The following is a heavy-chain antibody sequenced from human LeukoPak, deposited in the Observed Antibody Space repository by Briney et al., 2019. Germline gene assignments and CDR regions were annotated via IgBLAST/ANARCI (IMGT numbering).Heavy chain of an antibody. CDR2: INHSGST. V-gene: IGHV4-34*01. J-gene: IGHJ4*02. CDR3: ARGSLAVAGTFDY. CDR1: GGSSSGYY. D-gene: IGHD6-19*01. Sequence: SETLSLTCAVYGGSSSGYYWSWIRQPPGKGLEWIGEINHSGSTNYNPSLKSRVTISVDTSKNQFSLKLSSVTAADTAVYYCARGSLAVAGTFDYWGQGTLVTVSS.